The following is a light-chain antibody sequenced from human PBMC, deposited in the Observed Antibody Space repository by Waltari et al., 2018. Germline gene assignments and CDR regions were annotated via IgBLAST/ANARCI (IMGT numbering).Light chain of an antibody. V-gene: IGLV2-14*01. J-gene: IGLJ1*01. Sequence: QSALTQPASVSGSPGQSITISCTGTSSDVGGYNYVSWYQQHQGKAPKPMIYDVSKRPSGVSNRISGSKSGNTASLTISGLQAEDEADYYCSSYTSSSTSSYVFGTGTKVTVL. CDR2: DVS. CDR1: SSDVGGYNY. CDR3: SSYTSSSTSSYV.